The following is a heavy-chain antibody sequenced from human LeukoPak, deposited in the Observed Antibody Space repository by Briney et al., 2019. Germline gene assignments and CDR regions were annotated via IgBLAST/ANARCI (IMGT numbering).Heavy chain of an antibody. V-gene: IGHV1-69*06. CDR1: GGTFSSYA. J-gene: IGHJ3*02. Sequence: SVKVSCKASGGTFSSYAISWVRQAPGQGLEWMGGIIPIFGTANYAQKFQGRVTITADKSTSTAYMELSSLRSEDTAVYYCASSGHSGSYYALGAFDIWGQGTMVTVSS. CDR3: ASSGHSGSYYALGAFDI. CDR2: IIPIFGTA. D-gene: IGHD1-26*01.